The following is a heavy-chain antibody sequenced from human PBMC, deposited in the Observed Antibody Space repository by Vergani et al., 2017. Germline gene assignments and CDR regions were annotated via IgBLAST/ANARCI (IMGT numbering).Heavy chain of an antibody. J-gene: IGHJ4*02. Sequence: QVQLVESGGGVVQPGRSLRLSCAASGFTFSSYAMHWVRQAPGKGLEWVAVISYDGSNKYYADSVKGRFTISRDNSKNTLYLQMKSLRAEDRAVYYCARDELYNWNYEVESDWGQGTLVTVSS. D-gene: IGHD1-7*01. V-gene: IGHV3-30*01. CDR3: ARDELYNWNYEVESD. CDR2: ISYDGSNK. CDR1: GFTFSSYA.